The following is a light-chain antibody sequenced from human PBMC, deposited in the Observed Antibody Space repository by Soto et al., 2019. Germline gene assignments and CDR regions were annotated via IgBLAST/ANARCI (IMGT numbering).Light chain of an antibody. CDR3: SSYAGSNHVI. CDR2: EVS. V-gene: IGLV2-8*01. Sequence: QSALTQPPSASGSPGQSVNISCTGSRSDVGNYNYDSWYQQHPGKAPKLMIYEVSKRPSGVPDRFSGSKSGNTAYLTVSGLQAEDEADYYCSSYAGSNHVIFGGGTKVTVL. CDR1: RSDVGNYNY. J-gene: IGLJ2*01.